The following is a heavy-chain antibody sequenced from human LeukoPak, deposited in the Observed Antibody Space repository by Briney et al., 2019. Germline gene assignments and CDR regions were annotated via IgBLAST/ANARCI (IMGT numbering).Heavy chain of an antibody. CDR2: ISAYNGNT. CDR3: ARAPIAAAVTFYY. Sequence: GASVKVSCKASGYTFTSYGISWVRQAPGQGLEWVGWISAYNGNTNYAQKFQGRVTITRNTSISTAYMELNSLRSEDTAVYYCARAPIAAAVTFYYCGQGTLVTPSP. D-gene: IGHD6-13*01. V-gene: IGHV1-18*01. CDR1: GYTFTSYG. J-gene: IGHJ4*02.